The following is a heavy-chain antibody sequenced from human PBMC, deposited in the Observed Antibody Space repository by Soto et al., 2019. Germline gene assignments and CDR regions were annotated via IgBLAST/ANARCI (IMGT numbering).Heavy chain of an antibody. CDR3: ARDFPYCTTTNCQGWFDP. CDR2: IYHTGRT. Sequence: ETLSLTCDVSGYSISSGYYWGWIRQPPGKGLEWIGSIYHTGRTYYNLSLKRRVTISVDTSNNQFSLKLSSVTAADTAVYYCARDFPYCTTTNCQGWFDPWGQGTLVTVSS. D-gene: IGHD2-2*01. V-gene: IGHV4-38-2*02. CDR1: GYSISSGYY. J-gene: IGHJ5*02.